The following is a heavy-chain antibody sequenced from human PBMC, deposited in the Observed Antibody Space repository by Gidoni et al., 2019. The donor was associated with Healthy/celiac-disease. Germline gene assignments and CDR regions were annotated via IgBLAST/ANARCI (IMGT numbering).Heavy chain of an antibody. Sequence: EVQLVESGGGLVQPGGSLRLSCAASGFTFSSYWMSWVRQAPGKGLEWVANIKQDGSEKYYVDSVKGRFTISRDNAKNSLYLQMNSLRAEDTAVYYCARDFTYYDSSGYFNWFDPWGQGTLVTVSS. D-gene: IGHD3-22*01. CDR3: ARDFTYYDSSGYFNWFDP. CDR1: GFTFSSYW. V-gene: IGHV3-7*01. J-gene: IGHJ5*02. CDR2: IKQDGSEK.